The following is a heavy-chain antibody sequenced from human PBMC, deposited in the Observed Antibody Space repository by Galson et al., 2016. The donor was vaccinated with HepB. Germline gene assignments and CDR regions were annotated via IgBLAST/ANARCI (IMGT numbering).Heavy chain of an antibody. CDR1: GGTFSSYT. V-gene: IGHV1-69*08. J-gene: IGHJ6*04. CDR2: IIPLLDKG. CDR3: AGDRRDDSSYGMDV. Sequence: SVKVSCKASGGTFSSYTISWVRLAPGQGLEWMGRIIPLLDKGKYAQKFQGRVTITADKSTSTAYMELSSLRSDDTAVYYCAGDRRDDSSYGMDVWGKGTTVTVSS.